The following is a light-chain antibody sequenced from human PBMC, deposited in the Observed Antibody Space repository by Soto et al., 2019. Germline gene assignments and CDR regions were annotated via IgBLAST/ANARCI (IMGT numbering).Light chain of an antibody. CDR2: TAS. V-gene: IGKV1-12*01. Sequence: DIQMAQSPSSVSASVGDRVTITCRASRDIGDRLAWFRHKPGKAPQLLIQTASTLVRETPSRFSGSGSGTDFLLTINNLQPEDFATYYCLQASNFPRKFDQGTKVHIK. J-gene: IGKJ1*01. CDR1: RDIGDR. CDR3: LQASNFPRK.